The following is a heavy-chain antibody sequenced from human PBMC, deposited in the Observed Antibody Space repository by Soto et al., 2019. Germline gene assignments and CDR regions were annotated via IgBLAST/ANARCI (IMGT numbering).Heavy chain of an antibody. J-gene: IGHJ4*02. Sequence: SETLSLTCAVYGVSFSGYYWSWIRQPPGKGLEWIGEINHSGSTNYNPSLKIRVTISVDTSKNQFSLKRSSVTAADTAVYYCARLAYCSSTSCYPFDYCGQGTLVTVSS. CDR3: ARLAYCSSTSCYPFDY. D-gene: IGHD2-2*01. CDR1: GVSFSGYY. CDR2: INHSGST. V-gene: IGHV4-34*01.